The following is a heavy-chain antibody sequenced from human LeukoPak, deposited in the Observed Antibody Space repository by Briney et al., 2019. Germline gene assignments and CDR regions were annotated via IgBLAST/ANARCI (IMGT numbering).Heavy chain of an antibody. Sequence: ASVKVSCKASGYTFTSYYMHWVRQAPGQGLEWMGIINPSGGSTSYAQKFQGRVTMTRDTSTSTVYMELSSLRSEDTAVYYCARSVRRIAVAGIFDYWGQGTLVTVSS. CDR3: ARSVRRIAVAGIFDY. V-gene: IGHV1-46*01. CDR1: GYTFTSYY. CDR2: INPSGGST. J-gene: IGHJ4*02. D-gene: IGHD6-19*01.